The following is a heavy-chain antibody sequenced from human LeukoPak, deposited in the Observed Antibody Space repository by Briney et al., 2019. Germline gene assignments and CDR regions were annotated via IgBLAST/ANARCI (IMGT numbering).Heavy chain of an antibody. Sequence: GGSLRLSCAASGFTFSSYWMSWVRQAPGKGLDWVANIKQDGSEKYYEDSVKGRFTISRDNAKNSLYLQMNSLRAEDTAVYYCARNDIVVVPAAMRYYYYYMDVWGKGTTVTVSS. CDR2: IKQDGSEK. V-gene: IGHV3-7*01. CDR1: GFTFSSYW. J-gene: IGHJ6*03. D-gene: IGHD2-2*01. CDR3: ARNDIVVVPAAMRYYYYYMDV.